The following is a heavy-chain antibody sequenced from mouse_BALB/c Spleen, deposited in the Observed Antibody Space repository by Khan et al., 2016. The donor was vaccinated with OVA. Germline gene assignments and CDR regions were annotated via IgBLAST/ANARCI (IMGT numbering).Heavy chain of an antibody. Sequence: QVQLQQSGPGLVQPSQSLSITCTVSGFSLTDYSVHWVRQSPGKGLEWLGVIWSAGSTDYNAAFISRLTISKDNSRSQVFFKMNSLQPNDTAIYYCARRGYDYGRGALFAYWGQGTLVTVSA. CDR1: GFSLTDYS. CDR2: IWSAGST. V-gene: IGHV2-2*02. CDR3: ARRGYDYGRGALFAY. J-gene: IGHJ3*01. D-gene: IGHD2-4*01.